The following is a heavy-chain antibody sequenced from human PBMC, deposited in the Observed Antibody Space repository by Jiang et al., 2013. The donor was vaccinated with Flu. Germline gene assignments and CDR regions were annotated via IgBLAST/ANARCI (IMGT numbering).Heavy chain of an antibody. V-gene: IGHV1-2*04. D-gene: IGHD3-3*01. CDR3: ARGTLRFLEWLAFDY. CDR1: GYTFTGYY. J-gene: IGHJ4*02. Sequence: GAEVKKPGASVKVSCKASGYTFTGYYMHWVRQAPGQGLEWMGWINPNSGGTNYAQKFQGWVTMTRDTSISTAYMELSRLRSDDTAVYYCARGTLRFLEWLAFDYWGQGTLVTVSS. CDR2: INPNSGGT.